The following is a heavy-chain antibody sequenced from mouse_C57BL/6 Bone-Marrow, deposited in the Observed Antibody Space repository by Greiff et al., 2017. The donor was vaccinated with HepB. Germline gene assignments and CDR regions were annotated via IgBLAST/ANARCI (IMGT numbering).Heavy chain of an antibody. J-gene: IGHJ4*01. CDR2: ISSGGSYT. CDR3: AKTRGDAMDY. Sequence: EVQLQESGGDLVKPGGSLKLSCAASGFTFSSYGMSWVRQTPDKRLEWVATISSGGSYTYYPDSVKGRFTISRDNAKNTLYLQMSSLKSEDTAMYYCAKTRGDAMDYWGQGTSVTVSS. CDR1: GFTFSSYG. V-gene: IGHV5-6*01.